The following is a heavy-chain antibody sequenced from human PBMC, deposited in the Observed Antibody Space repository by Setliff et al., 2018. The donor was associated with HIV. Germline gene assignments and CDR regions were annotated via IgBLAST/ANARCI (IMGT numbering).Heavy chain of an antibody. CDR1: EFTFSIYT. V-gene: IGHV3-21*04. J-gene: IGHJ3*02. CDR2: ISSSSSYI. Sequence: GGSLRLSCAASEFTFSIYTMNWVRQAPGKGLEWVASISSSSSYIYYADSVKGRFTISRDNAKNSLYLQMNSLRADDTAVYYCSRDRGKDYYDNSGYYPDAFDIWGQGTMVTVSS. D-gene: IGHD3-22*01. CDR3: SRDRGKDYYDNSGYYPDAFDI.